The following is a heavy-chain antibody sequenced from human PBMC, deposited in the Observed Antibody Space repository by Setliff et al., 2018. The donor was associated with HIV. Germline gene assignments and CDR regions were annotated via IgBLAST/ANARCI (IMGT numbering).Heavy chain of an antibody. J-gene: IGHJ5*02. D-gene: IGHD6-6*01. CDR1: GGSITSGGYY. Sequence: SETLSLTCTVSGGSITSGGYYWSWIRQHPGKGLEWIGYIYYSGSTYYNPSLKSRVSISVDTPKNQFSLKLSSVTAADTAVYYCARGYSSSLGWFDPWGQGTLVTVSS. V-gene: IGHV4-31*03. CDR3: ARGYSSSLGWFDP. CDR2: IYYSGST.